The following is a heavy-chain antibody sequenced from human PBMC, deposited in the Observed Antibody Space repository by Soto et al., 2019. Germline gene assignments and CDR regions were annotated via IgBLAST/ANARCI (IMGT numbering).Heavy chain of an antibody. D-gene: IGHD6-13*01. CDR3: ARAFLPSAADGRYFQH. Sequence: QVQLQQWGAGLLKPSETLSLTCAVYGGSFSGYYWSWIRQPPGKGLEWIEEINHSGNTNYNPSLKSRVTLSVDTSKNQFSLKLNSMTAADTAVYYCARAFLPSAADGRYFQHWGQGTLVTVSS. V-gene: IGHV4-34*01. J-gene: IGHJ1*01. CDR2: INHSGNT. CDR1: GGSFSGYY.